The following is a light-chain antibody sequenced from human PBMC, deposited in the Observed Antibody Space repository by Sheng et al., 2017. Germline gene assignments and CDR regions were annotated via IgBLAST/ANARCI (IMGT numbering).Light chain of an antibody. V-gene: IGLV3-25*03. Sequence: SYELTQPPSVSVSTGQTARITCSGDAFPNQYAYWYQQKAGQAPVLMIYKDSERPSGIPERFSGSSSGTTVTLTISGVQAEDEADYYCQSSSVVFGGGTKLTVL. J-gene: IGLJ2*01. CDR3: QSSSVV. CDR1: AFPNQY. CDR2: KDS.